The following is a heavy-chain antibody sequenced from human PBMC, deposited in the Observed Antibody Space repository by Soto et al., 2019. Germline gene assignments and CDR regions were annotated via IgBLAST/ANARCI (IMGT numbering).Heavy chain of an antibody. V-gene: IGHV3-7*05. D-gene: IGHD2-21*01. Sequence: GGSLRLSCAASGFTFSSYWMSWVRQAPGKGLEWVANIKQDGSENYYVDSWKGRVTISRDNAKNSLYLQMNSLGAEDTAVYYCARDPPGDFDYWGQGTLVTVSS. CDR2: IKQDGSEN. J-gene: IGHJ4*02. CDR1: GFTFSSYW. CDR3: ARDPPGDFDY.